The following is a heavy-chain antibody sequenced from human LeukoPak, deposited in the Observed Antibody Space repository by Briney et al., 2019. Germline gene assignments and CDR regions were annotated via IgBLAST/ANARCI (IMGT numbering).Heavy chain of an antibody. CDR3: ARAGYYYDSSGYYYLNY. CDR2: IYPGDSDT. D-gene: IGHD3-22*01. V-gene: IGHV5-51*01. Sequence: GESLKISCKGSGYSFTSCWIGWVRQMPGKGLEWMGIIYPGDSDTRYSPSFQGQVTISADKSISTAYLQWSSLKASDTAMYYCARAGYYYDSSGYYYLNYWGQGTLVTVSS. CDR1: GYSFTSCW. J-gene: IGHJ4*02.